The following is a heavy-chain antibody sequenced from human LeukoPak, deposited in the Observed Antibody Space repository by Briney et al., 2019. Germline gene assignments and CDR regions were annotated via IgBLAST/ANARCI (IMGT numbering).Heavy chain of an antibody. Sequence: GGSLRLSCAASGFTFSSYSMNWVRQAPGNGLEWVSYISSSSSTIYYADSVKGRFTIARDNAKNSLYLQKNSLRAEDTAVYYFSRGQHYYYDSSGYYHGFDPWGQGTLVTVSS. CDR2: ISSSSSTI. D-gene: IGHD3-22*01. V-gene: IGHV3-48*01. CDR1: GFTFSSYS. CDR3: SRGQHYYYDSSGYYHGFDP. J-gene: IGHJ5*02.